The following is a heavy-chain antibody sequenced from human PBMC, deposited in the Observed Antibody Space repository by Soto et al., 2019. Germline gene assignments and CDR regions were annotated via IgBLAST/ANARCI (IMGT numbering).Heavy chain of an antibody. CDR2: VGTAGDP. CDR3: TRVNSSTSAGMDA. Sequence: GGSLRLSCAASGFTFSTYEMQWVRQAPGGGLEWVSGVGTAGDPYYSDSVRGRFTISRENAKNSLFLQMHSLRAGDTAISYCTRVNSSTSAGMDAWGQGTTVAVSS. V-gene: IGHV3-13*05. CDR1: GFTFSTYE. D-gene: IGHD3-22*01. J-gene: IGHJ6*02.